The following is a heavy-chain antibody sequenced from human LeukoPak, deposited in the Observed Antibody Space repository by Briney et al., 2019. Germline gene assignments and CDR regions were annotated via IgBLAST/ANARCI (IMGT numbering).Heavy chain of an antibody. CDR1: GFTFSSYS. V-gene: IGHV3-21*01. CDR3: ARMDWNYDCCDY. CDR2: ISSSSSYI. D-gene: IGHD1-7*01. Sequence: PGGSLRLSCAASGFTFSSYSMTWVRQAPGKGLEWVSSISSSSSYIYYADSVKGRFTISRDNAKNSLYLQMNSLRAEDTAVYYCARMDWNYDCCDYWGQGTLVTVSS. J-gene: IGHJ4*02.